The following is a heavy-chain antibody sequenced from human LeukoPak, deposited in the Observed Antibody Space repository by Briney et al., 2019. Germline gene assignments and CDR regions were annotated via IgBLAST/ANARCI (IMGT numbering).Heavy chain of an antibody. V-gene: IGHV3-66*01. Sequence: PGGSLRLSCAASGFTVSSNYMTWVRQAPGKGLEWVSVIYSGGSTYYADSVKGRFAISRDNSENTLYLQMNSLRPEDTAVYYCATSSGGKGDAFDIWGQGTMVTVSS. J-gene: IGHJ3*02. CDR3: ATSSGGKGDAFDI. CDR1: GFTVSSNY. CDR2: IYSGGST. D-gene: IGHD2-8*02.